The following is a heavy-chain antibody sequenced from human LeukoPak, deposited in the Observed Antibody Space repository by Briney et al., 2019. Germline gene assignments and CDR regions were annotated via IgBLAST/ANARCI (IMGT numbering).Heavy chain of an antibody. Sequence: PGGSLRRSCAASGFTFSSYAMHWVRQAPGKGLEYVSAISSNGGSTYYANSVKGRFTISRDNSKNTLYLQMGSLRAEDMAVYYCARDQGGDCSSTSCYEGNWFDPWGQGTLVTVSS. D-gene: IGHD2-2*01. CDR2: ISSNGGST. V-gene: IGHV3-64*01. CDR1: GFTFSSYA. J-gene: IGHJ5*02. CDR3: ARDQGGDCSSTSCYEGNWFDP.